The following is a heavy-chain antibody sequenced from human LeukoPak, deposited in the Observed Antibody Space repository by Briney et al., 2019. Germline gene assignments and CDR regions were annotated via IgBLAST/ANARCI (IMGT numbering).Heavy chain of an antibody. CDR2: IYTSGST. Sequence: SQTLSLTCTVSGGSISSGSYYWSWIRQPAGKGLEWIGRIYTSGSTNYNPSLKSRVTISVDTSKNQFSLKLSSVTAADTAVYYCAREVVSAAKYDYWPQGTLVTVSS. V-gene: IGHV4-61*02. CDR1: GGSISSGSYY. CDR3: AREVVSAAKYDY. J-gene: IGHJ4*02. D-gene: IGHD2-2*01.